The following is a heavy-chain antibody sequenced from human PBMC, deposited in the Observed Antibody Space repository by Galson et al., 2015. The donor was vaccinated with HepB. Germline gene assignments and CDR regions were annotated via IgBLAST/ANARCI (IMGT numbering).Heavy chain of an antibody. CDR3: ARPLVLNGRFTPGVGPFHI. V-gene: IGHV3-23*01. CDR1: GFTFSRYA. D-gene: IGHD2-8*01. Sequence: SLRLSCATFGFTFSRYAMSWVRQAPGKGLEWVSGMSGTGGTTFYSDSVKGRFTISRDNSKNTLYLQMNSLRVEDTAVYYCARPLVLNGRFTPGVGPFHIWGHGTMVTVSA. CDR2: MSGTGGTT. J-gene: IGHJ3*02.